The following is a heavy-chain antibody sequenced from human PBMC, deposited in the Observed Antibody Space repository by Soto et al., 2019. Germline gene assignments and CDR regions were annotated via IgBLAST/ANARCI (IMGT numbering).Heavy chain of an antibody. V-gene: IGHV3-11*06. CDR1: GFTFSDYY. D-gene: IGHD3-9*01. Sequence: QVQLVESGGGLVKPGGSLRLSCAASGFTFSDYYMSWIRQAPGKGLEWVSYISSSSSYTNYADSVKGRFTISRDNAKNSLYLQMNSLRAEDTAVCYCARGNDILTGYYRYYYYYGMDVWGQGTTVTVSS. CDR2: ISSSSSYT. J-gene: IGHJ6*02. CDR3: ARGNDILTGYYRYYYYYGMDV.